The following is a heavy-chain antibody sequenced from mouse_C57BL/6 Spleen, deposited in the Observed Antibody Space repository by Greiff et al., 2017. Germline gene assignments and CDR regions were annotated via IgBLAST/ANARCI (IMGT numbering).Heavy chain of an antibody. D-gene: IGHD2-1*01. V-gene: IGHV1-85*01. J-gene: IGHJ2*01. CDR3: ARWDYGNLHFDY. Sequence: QVQLQQSGPELVKPGASVKLSCKASGYTFTSYDINWVKQRPGQGLEWIGWLYPRDGSTKYNEKFKGMATLSVDTSSRTAYMGLHSLTSEDSAVYFCARWDYGNLHFDYWGQGTTLTVSS. CDR2: LYPRDGST. CDR1: GYTFTSYD.